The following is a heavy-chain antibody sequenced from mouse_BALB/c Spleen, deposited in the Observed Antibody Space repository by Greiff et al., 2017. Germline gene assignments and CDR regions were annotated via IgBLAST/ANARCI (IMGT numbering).Heavy chain of an antibody. D-gene: IGHD1-1*01. J-gene: IGHJ3*01. CDR2: ISNSGST. CDR1: GYSITSDYA. V-gene: IGHV3-2*02. CDR3: ARGRYYPWFAY. Sequence: EVQLVESGPGLVKPSQSLSLTCTVTGYSITSDYAWNWIRQLPGNKLEWMGYISNSGSTSYNPSLKSRISITRDTSKNQFFLQLSSVTSEDTATYYSARGRYYPWFAYWGQGTLVTVSA.